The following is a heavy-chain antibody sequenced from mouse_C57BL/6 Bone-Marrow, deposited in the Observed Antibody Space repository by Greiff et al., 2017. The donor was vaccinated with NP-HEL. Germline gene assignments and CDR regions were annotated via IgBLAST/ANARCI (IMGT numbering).Heavy chain of an antibody. J-gene: IGHJ3*01. CDR3: ARQSAY. CDR2: IDPSDSYT. V-gene: IGHV1-69*01. Sequence: VQLQQSGAELARPGASVKLSCKASGYTFTSYGISWVKQRAGQGLEWIGEIDPSDSYTNYNQKFKGKSTLTVDKSSSTAYMQLSSLTSEDSAVYYCARQSAYWGQGTLVTVSA. CDR1: GYTFTSYG.